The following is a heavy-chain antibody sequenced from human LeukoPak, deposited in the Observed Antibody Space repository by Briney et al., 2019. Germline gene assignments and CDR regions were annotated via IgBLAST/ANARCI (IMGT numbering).Heavy chain of an antibody. Sequence: PGGSLRLSCAASGFTFSNYWMYWVRQAPGKGLVWVSRIRSDGSSANYADSVQGRFTVSRDNAENTLYLQMNSLRAEDTAVYYCARDGLYNWFDPWGQGTLVTVSS. CDR3: ARDGLYNWFDP. D-gene: IGHD3/OR15-3a*01. CDR1: GFTFSNYW. J-gene: IGHJ5*02. V-gene: IGHV3-74*01. CDR2: IRSDGSSA.